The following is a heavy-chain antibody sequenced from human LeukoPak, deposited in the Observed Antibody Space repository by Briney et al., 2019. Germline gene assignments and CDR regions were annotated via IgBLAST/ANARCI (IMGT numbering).Heavy chain of an antibody. J-gene: IGHJ5*02. CDR3: ARDYQGVTVGFDP. CDR1: GGTFSSYA. D-gene: IGHD3-10*01. CDR2: IIPIFGIA. V-gene: IGHV1-69*17. Sequence: SVTVSCKASGGTFSSYAISWVRQAPGQGLEWMGGIIPIFGIANYAQKFQGRVTITADRSTSTAYMELSSLRSEDTAVYYCARDYQGVTVGFDPWAREPWSPSPQ.